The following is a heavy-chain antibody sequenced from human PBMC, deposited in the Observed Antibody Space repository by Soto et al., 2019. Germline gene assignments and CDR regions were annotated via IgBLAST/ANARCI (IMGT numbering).Heavy chain of an antibody. Sequence: SGPTLVNPTPTLTLTCVFSGFSLSTSGMSVSWIRQPPGKALEWLALIDWSDDVYYNTSLKTRLSMSKDTSKNLVVLIMTNLDPSDTAPYYCPRFSGSYQRGFHSWGRVTLVTASS. CDR2: IDWSDDV. CDR3: PRFSGSYQRGFHS. CDR1: GFSLSTSGMS. D-gene: IGHD1-26*01. V-gene: IGHV2-70*13. J-gene: IGHJ4*02.